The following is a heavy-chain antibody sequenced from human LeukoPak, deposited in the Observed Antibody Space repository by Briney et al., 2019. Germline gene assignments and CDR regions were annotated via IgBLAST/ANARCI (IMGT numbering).Heavy chain of an antibody. CDR1: GGTFSSYA. D-gene: IGHD3-10*01. CDR2: IIPIFGTA. Sequence: GASVKVSCKASGGTFSSYAISWVRQAPGQGLEWMGRIIPIFGTANYAQKFQGRVTITTDESTSTAYMELRSLRSEDTAVYYCASFRYGSGSDYWGQGTLVTVSS. V-gene: IGHV1-69*05. J-gene: IGHJ4*02. CDR3: ASFRYGSGSDY.